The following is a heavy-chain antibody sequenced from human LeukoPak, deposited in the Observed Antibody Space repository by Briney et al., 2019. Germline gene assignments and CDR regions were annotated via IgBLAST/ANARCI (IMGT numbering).Heavy chain of an antibody. D-gene: IGHD3-10*01. V-gene: IGHV4-39*07. CDR2: IYYSGST. J-gene: IGHJ4*02. Sequence: SETLSLTCTVSGASFSSSTYYWGWIRQPPGKGLEWIGSIYYSGSTYYNPSLKSRVTMSVDTSKNQFSLKLSSVTAADTAVYYCAREIYYGSGSYHDYWGQGTLVTVSS. CDR1: GASFSSSTYY. CDR3: AREIYYGSGSYHDY.